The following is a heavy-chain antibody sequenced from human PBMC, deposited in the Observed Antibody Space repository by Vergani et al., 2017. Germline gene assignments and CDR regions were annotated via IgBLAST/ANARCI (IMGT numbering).Heavy chain of an antibody. CDR2: IWYDGSNK. CDR3: AKEITGLHFDY. D-gene: IGHD1-20*01. V-gene: IGHV3-33*06. CDR1: GFTFSSYG. Sequence: QVQLVESGGGVVQPGRSLRLSCAASGFTFSSYGMHWVRQAPGKGREWVAVIWYDGSNKYYADSVKGRFTISRDNSKNTLYLQMNSLRAEDTAVYYCAKEITGLHFDYWGQGTLVTVSS. J-gene: IGHJ4*02.